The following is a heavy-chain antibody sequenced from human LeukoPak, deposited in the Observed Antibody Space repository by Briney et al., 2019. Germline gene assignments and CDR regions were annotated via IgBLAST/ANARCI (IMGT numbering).Heavy chain of an antibody. CDR1: GFTFSSYA. D-gene: IGHD2-2*01. CDR2: ISGSGGST. J-gene: IGHJ3*02. Sequence: PGGSLRLSCAASGFTFSSYAMSWVRQAPGKGLEWVSAISGSGGSTYYADSVKGRFTISRDNSKNTLYLQMNSLRAEDTAVYYCARVASYCSSTSCKDAFDIWGQGTMVTVSS. CDR3: ARVASYCSSTSCKDAFDI. V-gene: IGHV3-23*01.